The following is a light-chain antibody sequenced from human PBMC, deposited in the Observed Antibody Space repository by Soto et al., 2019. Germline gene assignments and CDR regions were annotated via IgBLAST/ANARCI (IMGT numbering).Light chain of an antibody. CDR3: AAWDDSLNGVF. CDR2: SNN. Sequence: QAVVTQPSSASGTPGQRVTISCSGSSSNIGSNLVNWYQQLPGMAPKLLVYSNNQRPSGVPDRFSGSKSGTSASLAISGLQSEDEADYYCAAWDDSLNGVFFGGGTQLTVL. CDR1: SSNIGSNL. V-gene: IGLV1-44*01. J-gene: IGLJ2*01.